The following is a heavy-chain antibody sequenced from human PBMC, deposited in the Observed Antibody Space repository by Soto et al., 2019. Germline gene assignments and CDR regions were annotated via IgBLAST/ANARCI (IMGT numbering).Heavy chain of an antibody. Sequence: QVQLQESGPGLVQPSGTLSLTCTVSGGSIKNYSWSWIRQPPGVGLEWIGYIYFSGTTNYNPSLRSRVTISVDTSKNQFSLKQTSVTAADTSVYYCARLSHPIGPTWYFDLWGRGTLVTVSP. J-gene: IGHJ2*01. CDR1: GGSIKNYS. CDR2: IYFSGTT. CDR3: ARLSHPIGPTWYFDL. V-gene: IGHV4-59*08.